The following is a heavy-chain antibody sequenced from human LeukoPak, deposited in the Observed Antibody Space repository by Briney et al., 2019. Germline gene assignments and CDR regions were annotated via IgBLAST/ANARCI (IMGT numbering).Heavy chain of an antibody. CDR1: GGSISSSSYY. J-gene: IGHJ4*02. CDR3: ARSPLWFGERQPFDY. D-gene: IGHD3-10*01. Sequence: SETLSLTCTVSGGSISSSSYYWGWIRQPPGKGLEWIGSIYYSGSTYCNPSLKSRVTISVDTSKNQFSLKLSSVTAADTAVYYCARSPLWFGERQPFDYWGQGTLVTVSS. CDR2: IYYSGST. V-gene: IGHV4-39*01.